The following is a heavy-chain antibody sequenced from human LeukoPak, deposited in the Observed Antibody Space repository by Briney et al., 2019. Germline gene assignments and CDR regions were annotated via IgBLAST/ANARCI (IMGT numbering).Heavy chain of an antibody. CDR3: ARGLREYYDSSGYTYYFDY. CDR2: MNPNSGNT. J-gene: IGHJ4*02. CDR1: GYTFTTSG. V-gene: IGHV1-8*03. Sequence: ASVKVSCKASGYTFTTSGISWVRQAPGQGLEWMGWMNPNSGNTGYAQKFQGRVTITRNTSISTAYMELSSLRSEDTAVYYCARGLREYYDSSGYTYYFDYWGQGTLVTVSS. D-gene: IGHD3-22*01.